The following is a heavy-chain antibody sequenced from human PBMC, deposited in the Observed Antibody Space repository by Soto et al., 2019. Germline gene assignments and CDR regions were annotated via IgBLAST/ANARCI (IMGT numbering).Heavy chain of an antibody. CDR3: ARSIAVDDNKSWFAP. CDR1: GFTFSSYG. J-gene: IGHJ5*02. CDR2: IWYDGSNK. Sequence: QVQLVESGGGVVQPGRSLRLTCAASGFTFSSYGMHWVRQAPGKGLEWVAVIWYDGSNKYYADSVKGRFTISRDNSKNTLFLQINILRAKDTAVYYCARSIAVDDNKSWFAPWGQGTLVTVSS. V-gene: IGHV3-33*01. D-gene: IGHD6-19*01.